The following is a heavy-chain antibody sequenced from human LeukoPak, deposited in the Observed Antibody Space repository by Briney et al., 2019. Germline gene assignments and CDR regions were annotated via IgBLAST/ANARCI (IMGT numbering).Heavy chain of an antibody. Sequence: GGSLRLSCAASGFTFSSYAMSWVRQAPGKGLEWVSAISGSGGSTYYADSVKGRFTISRDNSKNTLYLQMNSLRAEDTAVYYCAKDSVYGYCSSTSCYYGWGQGTVVTASS. CDR2: ISGSGGST. CDR1: GFTFSSYA. J-gene: IGHJ3*01. D-gene: IGHD2-2*03. CDR3: AKDSVYGYCSSTSCYYG. V-gene: IGHV3-23*01.